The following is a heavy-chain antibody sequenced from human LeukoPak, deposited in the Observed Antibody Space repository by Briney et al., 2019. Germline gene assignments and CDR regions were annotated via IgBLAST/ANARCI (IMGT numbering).Heavy chain of an antibody. D-gene: IGHD2-2*01. J-gene: IGHJ5*02. CDR1: GGSISSSSYY. CDR2: IYYSGST. V-gene: IGHV4-39*07. CDR3: AREGRWRSSTSRTINWFDP. Sequence: SETLSLTCTVSGGSISSSSYYWGWIRQPPGKGLEWIGSIYYSGSTYYNPSLKSRVTISVDTSKNQFSLKLSSVTAADTAVYYCAREGRWRSSTSRTINWFDPWGQGTLVTVSS.